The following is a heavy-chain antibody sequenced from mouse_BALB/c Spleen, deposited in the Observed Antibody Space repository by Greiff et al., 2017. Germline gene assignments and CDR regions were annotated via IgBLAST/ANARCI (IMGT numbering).Heavy chain of an antibody. D-gene: IGHD2-12*01. CDR1: GFAFSSYG. Sequence: EVKLMESGGGLVKPGGSLKLSCAASGFAFSSYGMSWVRQTPDKRLEWVATISSGGSYTYYPDSVKGRFTISRDNAKNTLYLQMSSLKSEDTAMYYCARQGLYDELAYWGQGTLVTVSA. V-gene: IGHV5-6*03. CDR3: ARQGLYDELAY. CDR2: ISSGGSYT. J-gene: IGHJ3*01.